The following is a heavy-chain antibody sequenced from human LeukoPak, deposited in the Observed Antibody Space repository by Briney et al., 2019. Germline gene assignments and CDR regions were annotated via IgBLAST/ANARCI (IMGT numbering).Heavy chain of an antibody. V-gene: IGHV4-34*01. J-gene: IGHJ4*02. D-gene: IGHD2-15*01. CDR1: GGSFSGYY. CDR3: ATARRTEYCSGRNCYYGSIDY. Sequence: PSETLSLTCAVYGGSFSGYYWSWIRQPPGKGLEWIGEINHSGSTNYNPSLKSRVTISVDTSKDQFSLQLNSVTPEDTAVYYCATARRTEYCSGRNCYYGSIDYWGQGTQVTVSS. CDR2: INHSGST.